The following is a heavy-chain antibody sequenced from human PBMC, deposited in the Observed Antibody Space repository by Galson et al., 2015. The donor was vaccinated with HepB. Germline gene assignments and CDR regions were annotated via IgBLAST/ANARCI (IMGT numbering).Heavy chain of an antibody. CDR2: IIPILGIA. CDR1: GGTFSSYT. CDR3: ARGVVNQDYYYGMDV. Sequence: SVKVSCKASGGTFSSYTISWVRQAPGQGLEWMGRIIPILGIANYAQKFQGRVTITADKSTSTAYMELSSLRSEDTAVYYCARGVVNQDYYYGMDVWGQGTTVTVSS. J-gene: IGHJ6*02. V-gene: IGHV1-69*02. D-gene: IGHD2-21*01.